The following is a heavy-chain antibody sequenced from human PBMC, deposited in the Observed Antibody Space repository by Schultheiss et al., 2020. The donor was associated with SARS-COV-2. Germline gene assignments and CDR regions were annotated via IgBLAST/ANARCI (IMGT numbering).Heavy chain of an antibody. CDR2: ISGSGGST. Sequence: GGSLRLSCAASGFTVSSNYMSWVRQAPGKGLEWVSAISGSGGSTYYADSVKGRFTISRDNSKNTLYLQMSSLRAEDTAVYYCAKGQGRYCSGGSCNSVDYWGQGTLVTVSS. CDR1: GFTVSSNY. V-gene: IGHV3-23*01. J-gene: IGHJ4*02. CDR3: AKGQGRYCSGGSCNSVDY. D-gene: IGHD2-15*01.